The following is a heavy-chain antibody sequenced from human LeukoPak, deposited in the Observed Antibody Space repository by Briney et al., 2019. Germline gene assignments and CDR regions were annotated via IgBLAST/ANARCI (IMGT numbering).Heavy chain of an antibody. J-gene: IGHJ6*03. CDR2: ISAYNGNT. Sequence: ASVKVSCKASGYTFTSYGISWVRQAPGQGLEWMGWISAYNGNTNYAQKLQGRVTMTIDTSTSTAYMELRRLRSDDPAVYYCARDPSYSSSWYNGGYYYYYYMDVWGKGTTVTISS. D-gene: IGHD6-13*01. CDR1: GYTFTSYG. CDR3: ARDPSYSSSWYNGGYYYYYYMDV. V-gene: IGHV1-18*01.